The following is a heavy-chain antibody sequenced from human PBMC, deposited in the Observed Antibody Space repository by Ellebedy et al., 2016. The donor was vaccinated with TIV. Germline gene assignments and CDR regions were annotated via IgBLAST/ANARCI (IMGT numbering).Heavy chain of an antibody. D-gene: IGHD1-1*01. CDR3: GRAREPGPFAYYYYGMDV. Sequence: PGGSLRLSCAGSGFTFSDYFMSWVRQAPGKGLEWISYIPASGTGIYYADSVKGRFTVARDNANQSLHLQMNNLRGDDTAVYYCGRAREPGPFAYYYYGMDVWGQGTTVTVSS. J-gene: IGHJ6*02. CDR2: IPASGTGI. CDR1: GFTFSDYF. V-gene: IGHV3-11*01.